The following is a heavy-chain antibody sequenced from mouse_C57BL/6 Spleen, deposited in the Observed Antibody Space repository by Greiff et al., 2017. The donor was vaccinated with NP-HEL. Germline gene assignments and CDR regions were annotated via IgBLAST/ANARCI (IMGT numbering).Heavy chain of an antibody. V-gene: IGHV5-16*01. D-gene: IGHD1-2*01. CDR3: ARGPHYYGYAMDY. CDR1: GFTFSDYY. J-gene: IGHJ4*01. Sequence: EVKLVESEGGLVQPGSSMKLSCTASGFTFSDYYMAWVRQVPEKGLEWVANINYDGSSTYYLDSLKSRFIISRDNAKNILYLQMSSLKSEDTATYYCARGPHYYGYAMDYWGQGTSVTVSS. CDR2: INYDGSST.